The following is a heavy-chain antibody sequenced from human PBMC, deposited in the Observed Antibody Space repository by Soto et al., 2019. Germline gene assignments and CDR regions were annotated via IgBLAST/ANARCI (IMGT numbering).Heavy chain of an antibody. CDR2: IIPIFGTA. V-gene: IGHV1-69*06. D-gene: IGHD3-9*01. Sequence: ASVKVSCKASGRTFSSYAISWVRQAPGQGLDWMGGIIPIFGTANYAQKFQGRVTITADKSTSTAYMELSSLRSEDTAVYYCARPHRAPLLYFDWATLDYYGMDVWGQGTTVTVSS. CDR3: ARPHRAPLLYFDWATLDYYGMDV. CDR1: GRTFSSYA. J-gene: IGHJ6*02.